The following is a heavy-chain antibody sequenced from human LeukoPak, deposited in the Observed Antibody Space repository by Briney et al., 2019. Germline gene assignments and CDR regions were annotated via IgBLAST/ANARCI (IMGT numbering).Heavy chain of an antibody. CDR1: GGSISSGYH. V-gene: IGHV4-38-2*02. CDR2: IYHTGSP. J-gene: IGHJ4*02. CDR3: VLGSGTYYRGAVFDY. Sequence: SETLSLTCTISGGSISSGYHWGWIRQPPGKGLEWIGSIYHTGSPYYNSSLKSRVTISVDTSKNDFSLKLSSVTAADTAVYYCVLGSGTYYRGAVFDYWGQGTLVIVSS. D-gene: IGHD3-10*02.